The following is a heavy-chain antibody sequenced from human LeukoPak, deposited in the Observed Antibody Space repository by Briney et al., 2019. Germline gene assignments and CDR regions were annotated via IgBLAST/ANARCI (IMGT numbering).Heavy chain of an antibody. CDR2: IRYDGSNK. CDR1: GFTFSSYG. V-gene: IGHV3-30*02. Sequence: GGSLRLSCAASGFTFSSYGMHWVRQAPGKGLEWVAFIRYDGSNKYYADSVKGRFTISRDNSKNTLYLQMNSLRAEDTAVYYCARPKDILTGLGTFDPWGQGTLVTVSS. D-gene: IGHD3-9*01. J-gene: IGHJ5*02. CDR3: ARPKDILTGLGTFDP.